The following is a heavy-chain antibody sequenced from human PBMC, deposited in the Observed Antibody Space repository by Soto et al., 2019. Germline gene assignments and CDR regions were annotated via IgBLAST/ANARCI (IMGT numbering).Heavy chain of an antibody. J-gene: IGHJ5*02. CDR3: ARGTYRISGSGSNWFDP. D-gene: IGHD2-15*01. CDR2: ISSSGSTR. CDR1: GFTFSSYE. Sequence: EVQLVESGGGLVQPGGSLRLSCAASGFTFSSYEMNWVRQAPGKGLEWVLYISSSGSTRYYADSVKGRFTNSRDNAKNSLYLQMNSLRAEDTAVYYCARGTYRISGSGSNWFDPWGQGTLVTVSS. V-gene: IGHV3-48*03.